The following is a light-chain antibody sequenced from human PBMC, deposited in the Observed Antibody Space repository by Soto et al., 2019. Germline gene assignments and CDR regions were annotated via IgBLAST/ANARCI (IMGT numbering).Light chain of an antibody. Sequence: QSVLTQPPSVSGAPRQRVTISCSGSSSNIGSNAVNWYQQLPGKAPKLLVYYDDLLPSGVSDRFSGSKSGTSASLAIIGLQYEDEDDYYCAAWDGSGYVFGTGTKLTVL. CDR2: YDD. J-gene: IGLJ1*01. V-gene: IGLV1-36*01. CDR1: SSNIGSNA. CDR3: AAWDGSGYV.